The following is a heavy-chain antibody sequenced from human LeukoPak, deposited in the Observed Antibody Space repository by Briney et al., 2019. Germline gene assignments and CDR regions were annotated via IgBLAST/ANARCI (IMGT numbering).Heavy chain of an antibody. CDR2: ISSSGSTI. CDR1: GFTFSSYE. Sequence: GGSLRLSCAASGFTFSSYEMNWVRQAPGKGLEWVSYISSSGSTIYYADSVKGRFTISRDNAKNSLYLQMNSLRAEDTAVYYCARDGGYDPQGYYYYGMDVWGQGTTVTVSS. V-gene: IGHV3-48*03. D-gene: IGHD5-12*01. J-gene: IGHJ6*02. CDR3: ARDGGYDPQGYYYYGMDV.